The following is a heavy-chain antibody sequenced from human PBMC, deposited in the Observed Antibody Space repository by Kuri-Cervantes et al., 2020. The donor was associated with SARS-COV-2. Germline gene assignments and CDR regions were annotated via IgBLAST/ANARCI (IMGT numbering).Heavy chain of an antibody. CDR2: ITDDGGST. CDR3: VKGSAASRPYYFDS. CDR1: GITFSSYA. V-gene: IGHV3-23*01. Sequence: GGSLRLSCAASGITFSSYAMSWVRQAPGKGLEWVSAITDDGGSTYHADSVKGRFTISRDNSKTTLFLQMNCLRAEDTAVYHCVKGSAASRPYYFDSWGQGTLVTVSS. D-gene: IGHD3-10*01. J-gene: IGHJ4*02.